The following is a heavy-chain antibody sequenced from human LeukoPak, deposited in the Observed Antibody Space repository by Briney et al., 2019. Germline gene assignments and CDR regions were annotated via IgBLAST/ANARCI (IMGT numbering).Heavy chain of an antibody. CDR1: GFTFSSCA. CDR2: ISGGGETT. Sequence: GGSLRLSCEASGFTFSSCAMSWVRQAPGKGLEWVSGISGGGETTFYADSVKGRFTISRDNFKNTLYLQLNSLSADDTAVYYCVKKIIGYCSSGRCHFDYWGQGTLVTVSS. CDR3: VKKIIGYCSSGRCHFDY. J-gene: IGHJ4*02. V-gene: IGHV3-23*01. D-gene: IGHD2-15*01.